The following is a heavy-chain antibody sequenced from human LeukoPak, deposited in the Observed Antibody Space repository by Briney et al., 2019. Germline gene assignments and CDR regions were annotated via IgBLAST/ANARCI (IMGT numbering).Heavy chain of an antibody. CDR1: GGSISAYY. J-gene: IGHJ4*02. D-gene: IGHD3-22*01. Sequence: PSETLSLTCTVSGGSISAYYWTWIRQPPGKGLEWIGYIYYDGSTNYNPSLTSRVTMSVNTSESQFSLKLNSVTAADTAVYYCARDYASSGEKRSWGQGTLVTVSS. CDR2: IYYDGST. CDR3: ARDYASSGEKRS. V-gene: IGHV4-59*01.